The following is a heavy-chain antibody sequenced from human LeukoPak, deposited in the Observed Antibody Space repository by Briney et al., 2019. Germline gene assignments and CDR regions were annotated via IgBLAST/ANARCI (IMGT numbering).Heavy chain of an antibody. CDR3: ARDSAYYYDSSGYGPGD. J-gene: IGHJ4*02. V-gene: IGHV3-66*01. CDR2: IYSGGST. D-gene: IGHD3-22*01. CDR1: GFTVSSNY. Sequence: GGSLRLSCAASGFTVSSNYMSWVRQALGKGLEWVSVIYSGGSTYYADSVKGRFTISRDNSKNTLYLQMNSLRAEDTAVYYCARDSAYYYDSSGYGPGDWGQGTLVTVSS.